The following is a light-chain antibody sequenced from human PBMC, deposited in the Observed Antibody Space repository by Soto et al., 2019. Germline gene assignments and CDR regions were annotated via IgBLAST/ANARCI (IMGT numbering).Light chain of an antibody. Sequence: QSVLTQPTSVSGAPGQRVTISCTGSRSNIGAGYDVHWYQQLPGTAPKLLIYGNNNRPSGVPDRFSGSKSGTSASLAITGLQTEDEADYYCQSYDSSLKVFVNGTKVTVL. CDR2: GNN. J-gene: IGLJ1*01. CDR1: RSNIGAGYD. V-gene: IGLV1-40*01. CDR3: QSYDSSLKV.